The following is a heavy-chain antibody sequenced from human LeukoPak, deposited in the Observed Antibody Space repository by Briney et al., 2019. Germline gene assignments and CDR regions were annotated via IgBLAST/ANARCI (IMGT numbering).Heavy chain of an antibody. CDR3: ATQPGRASPFKF. V-gene: IGHV1-18*01. Sequence: ASVKVSCKASGVTFTNYGISWVRQAPGQGLEWMGWISTYTVETIYAQKFQGRVTLSTDTSTSTAYMELRSLRSDDTAVYYCATQPGRASPFKFWGQGTLVTVSS. CDR1: GVTFTNYG. J-gene: IGHJ4*02. D-gene: IGHD2-8*02. CDR2: ISTYTVET.